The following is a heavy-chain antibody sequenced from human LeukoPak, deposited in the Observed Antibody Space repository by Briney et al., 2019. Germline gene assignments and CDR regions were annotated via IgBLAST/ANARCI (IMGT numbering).Heavy chain of an antibody. J-gene: IGHJ6*02. CDR1: GYTFTSYY. Sequence: ASVKVSCKASGYTFTSYYMHWVRQAPGQGLEWMGIINPSGGSTSYAQKFQGRVTMTRDTSTGTVYMELSSLRSEDTAVYYCARDTLVRITMVRGVHYGMDVWGQGTTVTVSS. CDR2: INPSGGST. D-gene: IGHD3-10*01. V-gene: IGHV1-46*01. CDR3: ARDTLVRITMVRGVHYGMDV.